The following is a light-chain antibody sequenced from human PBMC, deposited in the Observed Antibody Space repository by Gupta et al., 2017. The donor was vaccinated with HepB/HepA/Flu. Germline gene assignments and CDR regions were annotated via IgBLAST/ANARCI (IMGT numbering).Light chain of an antibody. V-gene: IGKV1-33*01. CDR1: QDISNY. CDR2: DAS. Sequence: DIQMTQSPSSLSASVGDRVTITCQANQDISNYLNWYQQKPGKAPNLLIYDASNLETGVPSRFSGSGYGRNFSFTISSRQQEDVGAYYCQHHENLPPYTFGQGTKMEIK. CDR3: QHHENLPPYT. J-gene: IGKJ2*01.